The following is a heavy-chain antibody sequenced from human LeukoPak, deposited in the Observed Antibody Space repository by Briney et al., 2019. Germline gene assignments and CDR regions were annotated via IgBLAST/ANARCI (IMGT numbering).Heavy chain of an antibody. CDR2: ISYDGTNK. D-gene: IGHD2-15*01. V-gene: IGHV3-30*04. J-gene: IGHJ6*02. Sequence: RSLRLYCAAYRFTFSSYARQWVRQAPGKGLEWVAVISYDGTNKYYADSVKGRFTISRDNSKNTLYLQMNSLRAEDTAVYYCARAPWYCSGGSCYKYYYYGMDVWGQGTTVTVSS. CDR3: ARAPWYCSGGSCYKYYYYGMDV. CDR1: RFTFSSYA.